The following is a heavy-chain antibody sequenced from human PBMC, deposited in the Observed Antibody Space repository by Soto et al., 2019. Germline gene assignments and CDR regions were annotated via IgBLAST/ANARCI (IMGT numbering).Heavy chain of an antibody. Sequence: QVQLVQSGAEVKKPGASVKVSCKASGYTFTSYGISWVRQAPGQGLEWMGWISAYNGNTNYAQKLHGRVTMTTDTSTSTAYMELRSQRSDDTAVDSCARDSGGLSISWYRLYYYYGMDVWGQGTTVTVSS. CDR3: ARDSGGLSISWYRLYYYYGMDV. D-gene: IGHD6-13*01. CDR2: ISAYNGNT. J-gene: IGHJ6*02. V-gene: IGHV1-18*01. CDR1: GYTFTSYG.